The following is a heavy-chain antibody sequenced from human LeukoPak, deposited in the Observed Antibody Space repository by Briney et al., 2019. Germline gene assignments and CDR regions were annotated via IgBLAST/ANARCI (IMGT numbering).Heavy chain of an antibody. V-gene: IGHV3-9*01. J-gene: IGHJ4*02. CDR3: AKDIAPPSSGTFDY. CDR1: GFTFDDYA. CDR2: ISWNGGSI. Sequence: GGSLRLSCTASGFTFDDYAMHWVRQAPGKGLERVSSISWNGGSIGYADSVKGRFTISRDDAKNSLYLQMNSLRPEDTALYYCAKDIAPPSSGTFDYWGQGTLVTVSS. D-gene: IGHD6-19*01.